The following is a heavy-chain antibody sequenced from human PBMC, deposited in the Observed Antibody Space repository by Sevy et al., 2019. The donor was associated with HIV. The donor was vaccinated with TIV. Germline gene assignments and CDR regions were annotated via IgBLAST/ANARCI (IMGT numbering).Heavy chain of an antibody. J-gene: IGHJ6*02. CDR1: GFTFSGYS. CDR3: TGDRGVGTSSYGMHV. Sequence: GGSLRLSCAASGFTFSGYSMNWVRQAPGKGLEWVSSISSASSFIYYADSVKGRFTISRDNAKNSRNLQMNSLRPEDTAVYYCTGDRGVGTSSYGMHVWGQGTTVTVSS. D-gene: IGHD1-1*01. V-gene: IGHV3-21*01. CDR2: ISSASSFI.